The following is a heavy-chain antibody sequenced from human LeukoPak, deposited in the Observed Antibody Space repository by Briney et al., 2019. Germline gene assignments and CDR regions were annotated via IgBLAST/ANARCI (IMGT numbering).Heavy chain of an antibody. V-gene: IGHV4-39*07. J-gene: IGHJ5*02. CDR1: GGSLSSSSYY. Sequence: SETLSLTCTVSGGSLSSSSYYWGWIRQPPGKGLEWIGSIYHSGSTSYSPSLRSRVTMSVDTSKNQSSLKLNSVTAADTAVYYCASPSPAFDPWGQGILVSVSS. CDR3: ASPSPAFDP. CDR2: IYHSGST.